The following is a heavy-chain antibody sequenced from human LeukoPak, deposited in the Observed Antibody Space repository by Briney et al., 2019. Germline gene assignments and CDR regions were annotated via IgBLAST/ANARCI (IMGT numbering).Heavy chain of an antibody. CDR1: GFTFSSYA. CDR3: AKDGYSRGWYSPTGHYFDY. CDR2: ISGSGGST. V-gene: IGHV3-23*01. J-gene: IGHJ4*02. Sequence: GGSLRLSCAASGFTFSSYAMSWVRQAPGKGLEWVSAISGSGGSTYYADSVKGRFTISRDNSKNTLYLQMNSLRAEDTAVYYCAKDGYSRGWYSPTGHYFDYWGQGTLVTVSS. D-gene: IGHD6-19*01.